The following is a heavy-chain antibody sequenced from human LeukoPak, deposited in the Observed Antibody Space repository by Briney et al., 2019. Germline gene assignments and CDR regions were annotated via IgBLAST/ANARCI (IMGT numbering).Heavy chain of an antibody. D-gene: IGHD5-12*01. CDR1: GFTFSSYS. V-gene: IGHV3-48*04. J-gene: IGHJ3*02. Sequence: GGSLRLSCAASGFTFSSYSMNWVRQAPGKGLEWVSYISSSSSTIYYADSVKGRSTISRDNAKNSLYLQMNSLRAEDTAVYYCARDRGYSGYDLDAFDIWGQGTMVTVSS. CDR2: ISSSSSTI. CDR3: ARDRGYSGYDLDAFDI.